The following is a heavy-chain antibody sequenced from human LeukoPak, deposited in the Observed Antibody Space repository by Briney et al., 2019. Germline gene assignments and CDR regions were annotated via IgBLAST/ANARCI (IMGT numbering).Heavy chain of an antibody. CDR2: IYYSGST. CDR3: AREAANGITIFTPHFDY. Sequence: PSETLSLTCTVSGGSISSYYWSWIRQPPGKGLEWIGYIYYSGSTNYNPSLKSRVTISVDTSKNQFSLKLSSVTAADTAVYYCAREAANGITIFTPHFDYWGQGTLVTVSS. J-gene: IGHJ4*02. D-gene: IGHD3-3*01. CDR1: GGSISSYY. V-gene: IGHV4-59*01.